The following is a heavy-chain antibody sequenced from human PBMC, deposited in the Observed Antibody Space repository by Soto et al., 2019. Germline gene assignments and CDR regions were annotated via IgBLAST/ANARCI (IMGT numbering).Heavy chain of an antibody. Sequence: QVQLQESGPGLVKPSQTLSLTCTVSGASTSSGGYYWTWIRQSPGKGLEWIGYIYYSGSTYYNPSLESRVAISLDTSRSQFSLTLHSVTAADTAIYYCARDRHNNFFDPWGQGTLVTVSS. CDR2: IYYSGST. CDR1: GASTSSGGYY. CDR3: ARDRHNNFFDP. D-gene: IGHD6-6*01. J-gene: IGHJ5*02. V-gene: IGHV4-31*03.